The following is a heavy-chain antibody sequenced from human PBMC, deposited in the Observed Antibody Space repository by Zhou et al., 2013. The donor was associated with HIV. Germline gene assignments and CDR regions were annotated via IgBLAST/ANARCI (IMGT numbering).Heavy chain of an antibody. J-gene: IGHJ4*02. CDR2: INPSGGST. CDR3: ARDGSITMVQGVIGY. D-gene: IGHD3-10*01. Sequence: QVQLVQSGAEVKKPGASVKVSCKASGYTFTSYYMHWVRQAPGQGLEWMGIINPSGGSTSYAQKFQGRVTMTRDTSTSTVYMELSSLRSEDTAVYYCARDGSITMVQGVIGYWGQGTLVTVSS. CDR1: GYTFTSYY. V-gene: IGHV1-46*01.